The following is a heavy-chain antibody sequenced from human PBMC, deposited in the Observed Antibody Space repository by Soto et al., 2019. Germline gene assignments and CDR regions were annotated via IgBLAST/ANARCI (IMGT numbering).Heavy chain of an antibody. CDR3: ARRRYNWNGYNWFDP. V-gene: IGHV4-39*01. CDR2: IYYSGIT. D-gene: IGHD1-20*01. Sequence: PSETLSLTCTVSGGSISSSSYYWGWIRHPPGKGLEWIGSIYYSGITYYNPSLKSRVTISVDTSKNQFSLKLSSVTAADTAVYYCARRRYNWNGYNWFDPWGQGTLVTVSS. CDR1: GGSISSSSYY. J-gene: IGHJ5*02.